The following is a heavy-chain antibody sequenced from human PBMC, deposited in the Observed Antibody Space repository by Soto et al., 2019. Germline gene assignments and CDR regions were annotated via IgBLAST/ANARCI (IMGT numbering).Heavy chain of an antibody. J-gene: IGHJ3*02. CDR3: ASGAPPEKYDSSGYFAFDI. D-gene: IGHD3-22*01. Sequence: SETLSLTCTVSGGSISSYYWSWIRQPAGKGLEWIGRIYTSGSTNYNPSLKSRVTMSVDTSKNQFSLKLSSVTAADTAVYYCASGAPPEKYDSSGYFAFDIWGQCTMVT. CDR2: IYTSGST. CDR1: GGSISSYY. V-gene: IGHV4-4*07.